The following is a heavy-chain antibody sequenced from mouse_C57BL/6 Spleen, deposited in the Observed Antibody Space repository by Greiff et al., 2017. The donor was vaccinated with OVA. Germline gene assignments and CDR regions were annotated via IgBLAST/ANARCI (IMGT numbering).Heavy chain of an antibody. CDR2: IHPNSGST. D-gene: IGHD4-1*01. CDR3: ARGKLGPYYAMDY. Sequence: VQLQQPGAELVKPGASVKLSCTASGYTFTSYWMHWVKQRPGQGLEWIGMIHPNSGSTNYNEKFKSKATLTVDKSSSTGYMQLSSLTSEDSAVDYCARGKLGPYYAMDYWGQGTSVTVSS. J-gene: IGHJ4*01. V-gene: IGHV1-64*01. CDR1: GYTFTSYW.